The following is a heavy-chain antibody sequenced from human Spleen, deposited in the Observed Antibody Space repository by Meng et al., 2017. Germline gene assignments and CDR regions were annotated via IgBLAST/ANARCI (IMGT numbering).Heavy chain of an antibody. CDR1: GGSISSSSYY. V-gene: IGHV4-39*07. D-gene: IGHD3-16*01. CDR2: IYHSGST. J-gene: IGHJ4*02. CDR3: ARDLRVAGGFYFDD. Sequence: GSLRLSCTVSGGSISSSSYYWGWVRQPPGKGLEWIGSIYHSGSTWYNPSLKSRVTISVDTSKNQFSLKLSSVTAADTAVYYCARDLRVAGGFYFDDWGQGTLVTVSS.